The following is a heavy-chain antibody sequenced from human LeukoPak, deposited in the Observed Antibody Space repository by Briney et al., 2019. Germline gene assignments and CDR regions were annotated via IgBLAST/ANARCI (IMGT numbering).Heavy chain of an antibody. D-gene: IGHD3-10*01. CDR2: ISGSGGSS. CDR3: AKVSRVTMVRGAYYYYGMDV. CDR1: GFTFSSYA. J-gene: IGHJ6*02. Sequence: GGSLRLSCAASGFTFSSYAMSWVRHAPGKGLEWASAISGSGGSSYYADSVEGRFTIYRDNAKNTLYLQMNSLRAEDTAVYYCAKVSRVTMVRGAYYYYGMDVWGQGTTVTVSS. V-gene: IGHV3-23*01.